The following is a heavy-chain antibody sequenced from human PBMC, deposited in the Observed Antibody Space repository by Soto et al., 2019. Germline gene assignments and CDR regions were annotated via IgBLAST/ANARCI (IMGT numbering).Heavy chain of an antibody. Sequence: GGSLRLSCAASGLTFRSYWMMWVRQAPGKELEWVANIKQDGSQKYYVDSVKGRFTISRDNAKNSLYLQMNSLRVEDTAVYYCASAYYYDSSGYSPGGYWGQGTLVTVS. V-gene: IGHV3-7*01. J-gene: IGHJ4*02. CDR1: GLTFRSYW. D-gene: IGHD3-22*01. CDR3: ASAYYYDSSGYSPGGY. CDR2: IKQDGSQK.